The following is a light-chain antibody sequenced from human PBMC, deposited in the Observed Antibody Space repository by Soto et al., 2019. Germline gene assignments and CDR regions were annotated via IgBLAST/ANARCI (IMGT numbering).Light chain of an antibody. J-gene: IGKJ5*01. CDR2: DAS. V-gene: IGKV3-15*01. CDR1: QSVSSN. CDR3: QQYHNWPST. Sequence: EIVMTQSPATLSVSPGESATLSCRASQSVSSNLAWHQQQPRQAPRILMYDASTRATGTSARFSGSGSGTEFTHTITSLQSEDFAVYYCQQYHNWPSTFGQGTRLEIK.